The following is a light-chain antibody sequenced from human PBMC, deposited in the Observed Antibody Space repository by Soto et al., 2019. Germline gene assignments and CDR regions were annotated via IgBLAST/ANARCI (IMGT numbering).Light chain of an antibody. CDR2: DAS. J-gene: IGKJ1*01. V-gene: IGKV1-5*01. CDR3: QQYNSYSRT. CDR1: QTISNW. Sequence: DIQMTQSPSTLSASVGDRVTITCRASQTISNWLAWYQQKPGKAPQLLIYDASSLESGVPSRFSGSGSGTEFTLTISSLQPDDFATYYCQQYNSYSRTFGQGTKVEIK.